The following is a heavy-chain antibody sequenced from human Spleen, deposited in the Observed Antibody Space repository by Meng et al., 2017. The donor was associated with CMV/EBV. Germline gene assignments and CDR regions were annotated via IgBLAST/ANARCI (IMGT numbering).Heavy chain of an antibody. V-gene: IGHV3-11*06. CDR1: GFTFSDYY. D-gene: IGHD4-23*01. J-gene: IGHJ5*02. CDR2: ITTSNDYT. Sequence: GESLKISCAASGFTFSDYYMSWIRQAPGKVLEWVSSITTSNDYTKYAASVKGRFTISRDNAKNSLYLQMNSLRVEDTAVYYCARDLFGGNWFDPWGQGTLVTVSS. CDR3: ARDLFGGNWFDP.